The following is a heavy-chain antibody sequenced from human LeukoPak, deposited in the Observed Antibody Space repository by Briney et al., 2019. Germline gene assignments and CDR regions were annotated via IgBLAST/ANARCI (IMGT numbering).Heavy chain of an antibody. CDR1: GGSISSYY. CDR2: IYYSGST. V-gene: IGHV4-59*01. Sequence: SETLSLTCTVSGGSISSYYWSWIRQPPGKGLEWIGYIYYSGSTNYNPSLKSRVTISVDTSKNQFSLKLSSVTAADTAVYYCARVFGLDAFDIWGQGAMVTVSS. J-gene: IGHJ3*02. CDR3: ARVFGLDAFDI. D-gene: IGHD3-10*01.